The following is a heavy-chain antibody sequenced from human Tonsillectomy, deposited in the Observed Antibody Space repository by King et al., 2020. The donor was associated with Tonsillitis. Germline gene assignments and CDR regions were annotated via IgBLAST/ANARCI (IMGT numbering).Heavy chain of an antibody. CDR1: GFTFSSYG. Sequence: VQLVESGGGVVQPGRSLRLSCAASGFTFSSYGMHWVRQAPGKGLEGVAVISYDGSNKYYADSVKGRFTISKDNSKNTLYLQMNSLRAEDTAVYYCAKDQEEGYCSSTSCFLSARGHYMDVWGKGTTVTVSS. D-gene: IGHD2-2*01. CDR2: ISYDGSNK. J-gene: IGHJ6*03. V-gene: IGHV3-30*18. CDR3: AKDQEEGYCSSTSCFLSARGHYMDV.